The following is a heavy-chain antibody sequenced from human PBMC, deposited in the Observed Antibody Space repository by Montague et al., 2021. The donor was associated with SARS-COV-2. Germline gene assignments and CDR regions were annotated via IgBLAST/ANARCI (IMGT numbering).Heavy chain of an antibody. V-gene: IGHV4-34*01. Sequence: SETLSLTCAVHGGSFSTYSWNWIRQPPGKGLEWIGEIHHGGSTNYNPSPKSRVTISADTSKNQFSLKLTSVAAADTAVYYCARLGDGVVPSPILGVGPNYSYYYMDVWGKGTTVTVSS. CDR2: IHHGGST. D-gene: IGHD3-10*01. J-gene: IGHJ6*03. CDR1: GGSFSTYS. CDR3: ARLGDGVVPSPILGVGPNYSYYYMDV.